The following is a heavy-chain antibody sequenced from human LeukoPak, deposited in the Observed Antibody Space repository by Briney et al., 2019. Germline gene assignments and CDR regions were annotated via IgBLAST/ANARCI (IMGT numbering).Heavy chain of an antibody. Sequence: GESLKISCKGSGYTFTTFWIGWVRQMPGKGLEWMGLIYPGNSDTRYSPSFHGQVTTSADKSISTAYLQWSSLKASDTAVYYCVCDRGNFDSFDFWGQGTLVTVSS. J-gene: IGHJ4*02. CDR2: IYPGNSDT. CDR1: GYTFTTFW. D-gene: IGHD1-7*01. V-gene: IGHV5-51*01. CDR3: VCDRGNFDSFDF.